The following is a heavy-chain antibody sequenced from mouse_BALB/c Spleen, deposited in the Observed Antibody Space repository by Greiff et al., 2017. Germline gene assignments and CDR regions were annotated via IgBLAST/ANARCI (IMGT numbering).Heavy chain of an antibody. V-gene: IGHV14-3*02. CDR2: IDPANGNT. CDR3: ARGYGSSIFYAMDY. J-gene: IGHJ4*01. D-gene: IGHD1-1*01. Sequence: EVKLQQSGAELVKPGASVKLSCTASGFNIKDTYMHWVKQRPEQGLEWIGRIDPANGNTKYDPKFQGKATITADTSSNTAYLQLSSLTSEDTAVYYCARGYGSSIFYAMDYWGQGTSVTVSS. CDR1: GFNIKDTY.